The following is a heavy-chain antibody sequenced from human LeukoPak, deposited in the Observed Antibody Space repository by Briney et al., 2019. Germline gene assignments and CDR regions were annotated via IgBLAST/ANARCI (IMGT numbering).Heavy chain of an antibody. Sequence: GGSLRLSCAASRFAFHNYTITWIRQAPERGLEWVSSIKVDGGHIKYTDSAKGRFIISRDNSKGTLYLQMDSLRVEDTAVYYCGKDPNGDYIGAFDFWGQGTMVTVSS. J-gene: IGHJ3*01. D-gene: IGHD4-17*01. CDR3: GKDPNGDYIGAFDF. V-gene: IGHV3-23*01. CDR2: IKVDGGHI. CDR1: RFAFHNYT.